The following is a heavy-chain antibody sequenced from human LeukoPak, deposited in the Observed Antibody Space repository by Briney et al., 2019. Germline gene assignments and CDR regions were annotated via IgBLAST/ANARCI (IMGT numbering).Heavy chain of an antibody. CDR3: ARDSPVLTL. J-gene: IGHJ4*02. CDR2: VSDSGDGS. CDR1: GFTFSSHA. D-gene: IGHD4/OR15-4a*01. V-gene: IGHV3-23*01. Sequence: GASLRLSCAASGFTFSSHAMSWVRQAPEKGPEWVSAVSDSGDGSYYAESVKGRFIISRDDSRNTLYLQMNSLRAEDSAVYYCARDSPVLTLWGQGTLVTVSS.